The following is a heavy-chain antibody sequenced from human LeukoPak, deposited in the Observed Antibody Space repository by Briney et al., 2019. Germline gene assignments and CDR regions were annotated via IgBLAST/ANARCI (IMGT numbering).Heavy chain of an antibody. V-gene: IGHV4-59*01. J-gene: IGHJ4*02. CDR3: VSPFRARFEY. CDR2: ISYSGSA. D-gene: IGHD2/OR15-2a*01. Sequence: PSETLSLTCTVSGGSISTYYWSWIRQPPGKGLEWIGYISYSGSANYNPSLKSRVTISLDTSKNQFSLKLSSVTAADTAVYYCVSPFRARFEYWGQGTLVTLSS. CDR1: GGSISTYY.